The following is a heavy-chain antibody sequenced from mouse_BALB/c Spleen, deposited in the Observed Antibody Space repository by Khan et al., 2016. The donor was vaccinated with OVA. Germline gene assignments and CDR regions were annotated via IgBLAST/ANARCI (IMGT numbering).Heavy chain of an antibody. Sequence: VQLQQSGPELVKPGASVKMSCKASGYTFTSYVMHWVKQKPGLGLEWIGYIYPFNDDTKYNEKFKGKAKLNSDKSSSTAYMEISSLTSEVSAVYYCAPVGNYYVSFAYWGQGTLVTVSA. D-gene: IGHD1-1*01. J-gene: IGHJ3*01. V-gene: IGHV1S136*01. CDR3: APVGNYYVSFAY. CDR1: GYTFTSYV. CDR2: IYPFNDDT.